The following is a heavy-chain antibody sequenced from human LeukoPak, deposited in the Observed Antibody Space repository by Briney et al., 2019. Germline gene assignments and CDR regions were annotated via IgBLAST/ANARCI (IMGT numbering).Heavy chain of an antibody. J-gene: IGHJ6*03. CDR1: GYTFTGYY. D-gene: IGHD3-10*01. CDR2: TNPNSGGT. Sequence: ASVKVSCKASGYTFTGYYMHWVRQAPGQGLEWMGWTNPNSGGTNYAQKFQGRVTMTRDTSISTAYMELSRLRSDDTAVYYCARDLLLWFGELNHYYYYMDVWGKGTSVTVSS. V-gene: IGHV1-2*02. CDR3: ARDLLLWFGELNHYYYYMDV.